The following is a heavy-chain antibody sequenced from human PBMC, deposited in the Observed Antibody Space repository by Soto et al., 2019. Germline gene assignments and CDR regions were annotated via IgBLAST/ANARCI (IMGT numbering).Heavy chain of an antibody. Sequence: KPSETLSLTCAVYGGSFSGYFWSWIRQPPGKGLEWIGEINRSGSTSYHPSLKSRATISVDTSKNQFSLNLNSVTAADTAVYYCARERRVVGGYSSNWYDYFDWWGQGTLVTVSS. CDR3: ARERRVVGGYSSNWYDYFDW. V-gene: IGHV4-34*01. CDR2: INRSGST. D-gene: IGHD6-13*01. CDR1: GGSFSGYF. J-gene: IGHJ4*02.